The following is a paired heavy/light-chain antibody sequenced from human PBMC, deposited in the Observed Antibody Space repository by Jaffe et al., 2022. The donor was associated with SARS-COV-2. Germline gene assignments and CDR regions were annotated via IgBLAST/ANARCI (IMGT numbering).Light chain of an antibody. CDR2: GAS. V-gene: IGKV3-15*01. CDR1: QSVSSN. Sequence: EIVMTQSPATLSVSPGERATLSCRASQSVSSNLAWYQQKPGQAPRLLLSGASTRATGIPARFSGGGSGTEFTLTISSLQSEDLAVYYCQQYNNWPLTFGGGTKVEIK. J-gene: IGKJ4*01. CDR3: QQYNNWPLT.
Heavy chain of an antibody. CDR1: GFTFSSFA. J-gene: IGHJ6*03. CDR3: AKDDYYNYYMDV. CDR2: ISGSGDST. V-gene: IGHV3-23*04. Sequence: EVQVVESGGGLVEPGGSLRLSCAASGFTFSSFAMSWVRQAPGKGLEWVSDISGSGDSTYYADSVKGRFTISRDNSKNTLCLQMNSLRAEDTAVYYCAKDDYYNYYMDVWGKGTTVTVSS.